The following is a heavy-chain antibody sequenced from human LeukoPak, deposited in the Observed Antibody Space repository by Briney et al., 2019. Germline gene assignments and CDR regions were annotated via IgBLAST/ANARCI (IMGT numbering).Heavy chain of an antibody. CDR1: GFSFSTYG. Sequence: GKSLRLSCAASGFSFSTYGMQWVRQAPGKGLEWVAVIWYDGNNKYYADSVKGRFTISRDNFKNTVYLQMNGLRVEDTAIYSCARYNSWNFFDYWGQGTLATVSS. J-gene: IGHJ4*02. CDR3: ARYNSWNFFDY. D-gene: IGHD1-14*01. CDR2: IWYDGNNK. V-gene: IGHV3-33*01.